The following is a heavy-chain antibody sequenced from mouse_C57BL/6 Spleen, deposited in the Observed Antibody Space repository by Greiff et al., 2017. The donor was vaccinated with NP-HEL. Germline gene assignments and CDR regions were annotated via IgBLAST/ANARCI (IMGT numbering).Heavy chain of an antibody. CDR3: TRGGITTVVASSHWYFDV. V-gene: IGHV1-15*01. CDR1: GYTFTDYE. Sequence: VQLQQSGAELVRPGASVTLSCKASGYTFTDYEMHWVKQTPVHGLEWIGAIDPETGGTAYNQKFKGKAILTADKSSSTAYMELRSLTSEDSAVYYCTRGGITTVVASSHWYFDVWGTGTTVTVSS. D-gene: IGHD1-1*01. CDR2: IDPETGGT. J-gene: IGHJ1*03.